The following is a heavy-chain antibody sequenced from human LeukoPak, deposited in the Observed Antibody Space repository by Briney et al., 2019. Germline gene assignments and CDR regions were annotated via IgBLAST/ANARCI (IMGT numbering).Heavy chain of an antibody. CDR1: VFTFSSYG. CDR2: IWYYGSNK. Sequence: PGGSLRLSCAASVFTFSSYGIHWGRRAPGKGVEGVAGIWYYGSNKYYADSVNGRFTISRDNSKNTLYLQRNNLMAEDTAVYYCARDICGADCYSFDYWGQGTLVTVSS. V-gene: IGHV3-33*01. D-gene: IGHD2-21*02. J-gene: IGHJ4*02. CDR3: ARDICGADCYSFDY.